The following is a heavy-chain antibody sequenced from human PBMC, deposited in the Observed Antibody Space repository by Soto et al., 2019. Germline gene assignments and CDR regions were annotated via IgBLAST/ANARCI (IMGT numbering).Heavy chain of an antibody. CDR2: ISAGGGST. CDR1: GFTFSSQA. J-gene: IGHJ4*02. V-gene: IGHV3-23*01. CDR3: AKDYYDSSGYSYFDY. Sequence: GGSLRLSCAASGFTFSSQAMSLVRQAPGKGLGWVSVISAGGGSTYYADSVKGRFTISRDNSKNMLYLQMNSVRAEDTAVYYCAKDYYDSSGYSYFDYWGQGTQVTVSS. D-gene: IGHD3-22*01.